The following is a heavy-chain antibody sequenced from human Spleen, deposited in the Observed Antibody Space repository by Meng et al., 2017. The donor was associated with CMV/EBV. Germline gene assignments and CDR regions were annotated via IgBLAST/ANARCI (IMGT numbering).Heavy chain of an antibody. D-gene: IGHD3-10*01. CDR1: GYTFTGYY. CDR2: INPNSGGT. V-gene: IGHV1-2*02. CDR3: ARPIRGDYGMDV. J-gene: IGHJ6*02. Sequence: ASVKVSCKASGYTFTGYYMHWVRQAPGQGLEWMGWINPNSGGTNYAQKFQGRVTMTRDTSISTAYMEVTRLRSDDTAVYYCARPIRGDYGMDVWGQGTTVTVS.